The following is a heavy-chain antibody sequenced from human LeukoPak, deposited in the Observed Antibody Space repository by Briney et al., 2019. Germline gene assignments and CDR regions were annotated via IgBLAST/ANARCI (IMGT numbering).Heavy chain of an antibody. V-gene: IGHV4-59*08. CDR3: ARNPTYLSGWYDY. D-gene: IGHD6-19*01. Sequence: KPSETLSLTCAVSGGSISTYHWSWIRQPPGKGLEWIGYISYSGSTNYNPSLKSRVTISVDTSKSQFSLKLSSGTAADTAVYYCARNPTYLSGWYDYWGQGTLVTVSS. CDR1: GGSISTYH. J-gene: IGHJ4*02. CDR2: ISYSGST.